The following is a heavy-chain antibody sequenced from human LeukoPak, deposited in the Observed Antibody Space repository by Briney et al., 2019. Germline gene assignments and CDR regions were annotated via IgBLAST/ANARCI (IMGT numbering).Heavy chain of an antibody. J-gene: IGHJ4*02. D-gene: IGHD5-12*01. Sequence: SETLSLTCTVSGGSISSYYWSWIRQPAGKGLEWIGRIYTSGSTNYNPSLKSRVTMSVDTPKNQFSLKLSSVTAADTAVYYCAREWFGYSGYDLFDYWGQGTLVTVSS. CDR1: GGSISSYY. CDR2: IYTSGST. CDR3: AREWFGYSGYDLFDY. V-gene: IGHV4-4*07.